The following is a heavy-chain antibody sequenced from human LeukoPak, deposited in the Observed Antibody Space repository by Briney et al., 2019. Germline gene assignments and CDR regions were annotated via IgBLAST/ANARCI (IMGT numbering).Heavy chain of an antibody. V-gene: IGHV3-30-3*01. Sequence: GGSLRLSCAASGFTFSSYAMHWVRQAPGKGLEWVAVISYDGSNKYYADSVKGRFTISRDNSKNTLYLQMNSLRAEDTAAYYCARDPEYSSSSRWFDPWGQGTLVTVSS. CDR3: ARDPEYSSSSRWFDP. CDR1: GFTFSSYA. CDR2: ISYDGSNK. J-gene: IGHJ5*02. D-gene: IGHD6-6*01.